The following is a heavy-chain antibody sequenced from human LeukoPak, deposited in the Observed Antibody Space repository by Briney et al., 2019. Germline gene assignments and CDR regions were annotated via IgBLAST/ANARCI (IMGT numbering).Heavy chain of an antibody. CDR1: GGSISSYY. D-gene: IGHD6-13*01. J-gene: IGHJ4*02. CDR3: ARRAAGTSHFDY. V-gene: IGHV4-59*01. Sequence: SETLSLTCTVSGGSISSYYWNWIRQPPGRGLEWIGYVYYSGSTNYNPSLKSRITISVDTSKNQFSLKLSSVTAADTAVYYCARRAAGTSHFDYWGQGTLVTVSS. CDR2: VYYSGST.